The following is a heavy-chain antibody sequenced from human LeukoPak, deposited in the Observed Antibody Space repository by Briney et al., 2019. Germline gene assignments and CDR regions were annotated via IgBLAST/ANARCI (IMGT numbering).Heavy chain of an antibody. CDR1: GYTLTRFG. D-gene: IGHD3-3*02. J-gene: IGHJ6*03. CDR2: INFYNGAT. Sequence: AASVRVSCKASGYTLTRFGISWVRLAPGQGLEWLGWINFYNGATNTAEKVQDRVTLTADTSTSTAYMELRSLRSDDTAVYYCATFPHPYYYHMHVWGTGTTVTVSS. CDR3: ATFPHPYYYHMHV. V-gene: IGHV1-18*01.